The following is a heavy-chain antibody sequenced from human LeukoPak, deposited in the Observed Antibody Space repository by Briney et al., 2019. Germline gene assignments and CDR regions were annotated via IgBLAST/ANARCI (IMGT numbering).Heavy chain of an antibody. V-gene: IGHV1-69*05. CDR2: IIPIFGTA. Sequence: ASVKVSCKASGGTFSSYAISWVRQAPGQGLEWMGRIIPIFGTANYAQKFQGRVTITTDESTSTAYMELSSLRSEDTAVYYCARDLGATLSYYYYMDVWGKGTTVTVSS. CDR1: GGTFSSYA. J-gene: IGHJ6*03. D-gene: IGHD1-26*01. CDR3: ARDLGATLSYYYYMDV.